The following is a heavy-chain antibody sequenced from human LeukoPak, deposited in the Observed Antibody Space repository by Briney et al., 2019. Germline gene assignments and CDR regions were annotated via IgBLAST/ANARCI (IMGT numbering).Heavy chain of an antibody. V-gene: IGHV1-2*06. CDR2: INPNSGGT. J-gene: IGHJ4*02. D-gene: IGHD2-15*01. CDR1: GYTFTGYY. Sequence: ASVKVSCKASGYTFTGYYMHWVRQAPGQGLEWMGRINPNSGGTNYAQKFQGRVTMTRDTSISTAYMELSRLRSDDTAVYYCATLWYCSGGSCSRRPTDYWGQGTLVTVSS. CDR3: ATLWYCSGGSCSRRPTDY.